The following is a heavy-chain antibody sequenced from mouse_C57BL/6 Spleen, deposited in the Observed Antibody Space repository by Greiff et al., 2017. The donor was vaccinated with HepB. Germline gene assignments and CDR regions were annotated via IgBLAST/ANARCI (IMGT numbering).Heavy chain of an antibody. J-gene: IGHJ1*03. CDR3: AREGTVVAPV. V-gene: IGHV1-26*01. CDR1: GYTFTDYY. CDR2: INPNNGGT. Sequence: EVQLQQSGPELVKPGASVKISCKASGYTFTDYYMNWVKQSHGKSLEWIGDINPNNGGTSYNQKFKGKATLTVDKSSSTAYMELRSLTSEDSAVYYCAREGTVVAPVWGTGTTVTVSS. D-gene: IGHD1-1*01.